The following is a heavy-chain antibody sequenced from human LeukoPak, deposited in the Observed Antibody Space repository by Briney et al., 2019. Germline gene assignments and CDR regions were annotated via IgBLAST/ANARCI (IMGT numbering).Heavy chain of an antibody. CDR3: AKGGSPSCYSSSGY. Sequence: GGSLRLPCAASGFTFSTYAMSWVRQAPGKGLEWVSAICGSDGSRYYADSVKGRFTISRDNSKNTLYLQMNSLRGEDTAVYYCAKGGSPSCYSSSGYWGQGTLVTASS. D-gene: IGHD2-2*01. V-gene: IGHV3-23*01. CDR2: ICGSDGSR. J-gene: IGHJ4*02. CDR1: GFTFSTYA.